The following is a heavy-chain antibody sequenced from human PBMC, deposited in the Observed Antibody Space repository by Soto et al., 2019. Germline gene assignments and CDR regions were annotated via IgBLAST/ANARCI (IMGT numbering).Heavy chain of an antibody. Sequence: SVKVSCKASGGTFSSYTISWVRQAPGQGLEWMGRIIPILGIANYAQKFQGRVTITADKSTSTAYMELSSLRSEDTAVYYCARDTPQYDFWSGYYNHWFDPWGQGTLVTVSS. V-gene: IGHV1-69*04. CDR3: ARDTPQYDFWSGYYNHWFDP. D-gene: IGHD3-3*01. J-gene: IGHJ5*02. CDR2: IIPILGIA. CDR1: GGTFSSYT.